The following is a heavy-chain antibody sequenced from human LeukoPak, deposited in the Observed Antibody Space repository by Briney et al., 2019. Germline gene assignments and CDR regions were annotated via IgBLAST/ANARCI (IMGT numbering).Heavy chain of an antibody. D-gene: IGHD3-10*01. Sequence: ASVKVSCKASGYTFTSYYMHWVRQAPGQGLEWMGGIIPIFGTANYAQKFQGRVTMTRNTSISTAYMELSSLRSEDTAVYYCARGLTMVREVMGMDVWGKGTTVTISS. CDR2: IIPIFGTA. V-gene: IGHV1-46*01. J-gene: IGHJ6*03. CDR1: GYTFTSYY. CDR3: ARGLTMVREVMGMDV.